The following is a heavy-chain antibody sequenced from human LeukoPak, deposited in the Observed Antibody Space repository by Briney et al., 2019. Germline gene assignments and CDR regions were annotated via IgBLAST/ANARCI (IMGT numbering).Heavy chain of an antibody. V-gene: IGHV1-18*01. J-gene: IGHJ4*02. CDR1: GYTFTSYG. Sequence: ASVKVSCKASGYTFTSYGISWVRQAPGQGLEWMGWISAYNGNTNYAQKLQGRVTMTTDTSTSTAYMELRSLRSDDTAVYYCARDTGQGTMIVVAFDYWGQGTLVTVSS. CDR2: ISAYNGNT. D-gene: IGHD3-22*01. CDR3: ARDTGQGTMIVVAFDY.